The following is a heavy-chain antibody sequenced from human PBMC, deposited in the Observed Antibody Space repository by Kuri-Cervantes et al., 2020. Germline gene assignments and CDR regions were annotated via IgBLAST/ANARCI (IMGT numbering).Heavy chain of an antibody. D-gene: IGHD6-19*01. Sequence: SETLSLTCTVSGGSISSGGYYWSWIRQHPGKGLEWIGYIYYSGSTYYNPSLKSRVTISVDTSKNQFSLKLSSVTAEDTAVYYCARAQWLKGVGDYWGQGTLVTVSS. CDR1: GGSISSGGYY. CDR3: ARAQWLKGVGDY. V-gene: IGHV4-31*03. J-gene: IGHJ4*02. CDR2: IYYSGST.